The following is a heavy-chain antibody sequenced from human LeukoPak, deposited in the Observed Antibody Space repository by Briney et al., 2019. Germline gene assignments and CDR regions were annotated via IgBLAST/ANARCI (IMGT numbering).Heavy chain of an antibody. CDR1: GYTFTGYY. CDR3: AISPCSYGFVDY. Sequence: ASVKVSCKASGYTFTGYYMHWVRQAPGQGLEWMGWINPNSGGTNYAQKFQGRVTMTRDTSISTAYMELSRLRSDDTAVYYCAISPCSYGFVDYWGQGTLVTVSS. CDR2: INPNSGGT. J-gene: IGHJ4*02. V-gene: IGHV1-2*02. D-gene: IGHD5-18*01.